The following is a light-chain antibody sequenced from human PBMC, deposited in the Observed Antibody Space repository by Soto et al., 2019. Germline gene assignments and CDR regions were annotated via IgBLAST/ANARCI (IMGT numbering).Light chain of an antibody. CDR1: RSFASSY. CDR3: QHYDSSPPYT. J-gene: IGKJ2*01. CDR2: AAS. Sequence: EIVLTQSPVTLSLSPGERATLSCRASRSFASSYLGWYQQKTGQAPRLLIYAASTRATGIPDRFIGSGSATDFTLTISRLEPEDSAVYYCQHYDSSPPYTFGQGTKLEIK. V-gene: IGKV3-20*01.